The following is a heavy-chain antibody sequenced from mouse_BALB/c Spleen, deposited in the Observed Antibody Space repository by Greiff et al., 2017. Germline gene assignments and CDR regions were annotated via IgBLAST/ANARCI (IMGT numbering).Heavy chain of an antibody. J-gene: IGHJ4*01. CDR3: ARALITTVVATPYAMDY. CDR2: ILPGSGST. V-gene: IGHV1-9*01. D-gene: IGHD1-1*01. CDR1: GYTFSSYW. Sequence: QVQLQQPGAELVKPGASVKISCKATGYTFSSYWIEWVKQRPGHGLEWIGEILPGSGSTNYNEKFKGKATFTADTSSNTAYMQLSSLTSEDSAVYYCARALITTVVATPYAMDYWGQGTSVTVSS.